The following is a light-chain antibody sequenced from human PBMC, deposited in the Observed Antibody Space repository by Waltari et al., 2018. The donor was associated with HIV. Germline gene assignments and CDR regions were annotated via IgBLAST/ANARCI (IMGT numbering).Light chain of an antibody. CDR3: SSYTSSSTPVV. Sequence: QSALTQPASVSGSPGQSITISCTGTSSDIGTYNYVSWYQQHPGKAPKLMIYDVSTRPSWVSNRFSGSKACNTASLTISGLQAEDEADYYCSSYTSSSTPVVFGGGTKLTVL. J-gene: IGLJ2*01. CDR1: SSDIGTYNY. CDR2: DVS. V-gene: IGLV2-14*01.